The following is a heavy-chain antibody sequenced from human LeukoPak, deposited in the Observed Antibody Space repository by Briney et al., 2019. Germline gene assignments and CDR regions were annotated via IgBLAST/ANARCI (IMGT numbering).Heavy chain of an antibody. CDR3: ARAYYDSSGYGRYFDL. CDR2: IYYSGST. CDR1: GGSFSGYY. D-gene: IGHD3-22*01. J-gene: IGHJ2*01. Sequence: SETLSLTCAVYGGSFSGYYWSWIRQPPGKGLEWIGYIYYSGSTNYNPSLKSRVTISVDTSKNQFSLKLSSVTAADTAVYYCARAYYDSSGYGRYFDLWGRGTLVTVSS. V-gene: IGHV4-59*01.